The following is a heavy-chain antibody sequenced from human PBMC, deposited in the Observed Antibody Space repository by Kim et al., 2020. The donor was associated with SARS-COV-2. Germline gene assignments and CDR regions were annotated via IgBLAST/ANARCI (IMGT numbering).Heavy chain of an antibody. CDR1: GYTLTELS. CDR3: ATGERANTASPLDY. D-gene: IGHD5-18*01. CDR2: FDPEDGET. Sequence: ASVKVSCKVSGYTLTELSMHWVRQAPGKGLEWMGGFDPEDGETIYAQKFQGRVTMTEDTSTDTAYMELSSLRSEDTAVYYCATGERANTASPLDYWGQGTLVTVSS. V-gene: IGHV1-24*01. J-gene: IGHJ4*02.